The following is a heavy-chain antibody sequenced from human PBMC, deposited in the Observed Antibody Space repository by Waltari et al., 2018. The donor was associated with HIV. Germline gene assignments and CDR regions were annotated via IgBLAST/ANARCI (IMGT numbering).Heavy chain of an antibody. CDR2: ISVYNGNT. CDR3: ARDIPGGYFPSGGSYSPPLIDY. CDR1: GYTFNKYG. Sequence: QVQLVQSGAEVKKPGASVQVSCRASGYTFNKYGITWVRKAPGQGPEWMGWISVYNGNTNFAQKFQGRASLTTDTSTSTAYMELRNLRSDDTALYYCARDIPGGYFPSGGSYSPPLIDYWGQGTLVTVSS. V-gene: IGHV1-18*01. D-gene: IGHD2-15*01. J-gene: IGHJ4*02.